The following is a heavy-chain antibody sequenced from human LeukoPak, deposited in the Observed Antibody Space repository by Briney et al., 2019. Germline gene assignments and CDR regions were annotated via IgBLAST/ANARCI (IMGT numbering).Heavy chain of an antibody. CDR1: GFTFSSYG. D-gene: IGHD3-10*01. Sequence: PGGSLRLSCAASGFTFSSYGMHWVRQAPGKGLEWVAVIWYDGSNKYYADSVKGRFTISRDNSKNTLYLQMNSLRAEDTAVYYCARKGRLWFRTDPTRDWYFDLWGRGTLVTVSS. J-gene: IGHJ2*01. CDR3: ARKGRLWFRTDPTRDWYFDL. CDR2: IWYDGSNK. V-gene: IGHV3-30*19.